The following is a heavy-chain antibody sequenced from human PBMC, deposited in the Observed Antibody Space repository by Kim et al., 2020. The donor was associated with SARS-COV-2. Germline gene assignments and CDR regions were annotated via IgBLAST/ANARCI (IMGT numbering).Heavy chain of an antibody. J-gene: IGHJ3*02. V-gene: IGHV5-51*01. Sequence: GESLKISCKGSGYSFTNYWIGWVRQMPGKGLEWMGIIYPGDSDTRYNPSFQGQVAISADKSISTAYLQWSSLRASDTAMYYCARRPHSNKWSPSAFDIWGRGTMVTVSS. CDR1: GYSFTNYW. D-gene: IGHD2-8*01. CDR3: ARRPHSNKWSPSAFDI. CDR2: IYPGDSDT.